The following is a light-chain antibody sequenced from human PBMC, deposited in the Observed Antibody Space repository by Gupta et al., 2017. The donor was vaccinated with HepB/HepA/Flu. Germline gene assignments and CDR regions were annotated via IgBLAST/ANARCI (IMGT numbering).Light chain of an antibody. CDR1: QSISNW. CDR2: KAS. CDR3: QQYNTNSET. J-gene: IGKJ1*01. V-gene: IGKV1-5*03. Sequence: DIQMTQSPSTLPASVGDRVTITCRASQSISNWLAWYQQKPGKAPKLLIYKASSLESGVPSRFSGSGSGTEFTLTISSLQPDDFATYYCQQYNTNSETFGQGTKVEI.